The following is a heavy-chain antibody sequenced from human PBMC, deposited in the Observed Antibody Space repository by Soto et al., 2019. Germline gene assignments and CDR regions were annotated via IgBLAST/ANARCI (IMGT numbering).Heavy chain of an antibody. Sequence: PGGSLRLSCAAPGFTFHDYAMHWVRQGQGKGLEWVSGITWNSGSIDYADSVKGRFTISRGNAKNSLYLQMNSLRPEDTALYYCAKDIREYSSGWTYFDYWGHGTLVTVSS. CDR3: AKDIREYSSGWTYFDY. V-gene: IGHV3-9*01. CDR2: ITWNSGSI. J-gene: IGHJ4*01. CDR1: GFTFHDYA. D-gene: IGHD6-19*01.